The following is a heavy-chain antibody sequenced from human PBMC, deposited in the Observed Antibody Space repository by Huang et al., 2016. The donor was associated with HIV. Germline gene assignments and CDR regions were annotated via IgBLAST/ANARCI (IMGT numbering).Heavy chain of an antibody. Sequence: EVQFVESGGGLVKPGRSLRLSCTASGFTFCNYGMSWFHQAPGKGVELVEFIRSKDYSGRTEYAASVKGRFTISRDDSKSIAYLQMNSLKPEDTAVYYCTRDSVYPNYYDGSGFYFDYWGQGTLVTVSS. J-gene: IGHJ4*02. V-gene: IGHV3-49*05. CDR2: IRSKDYSGRT. CDR1: GFTFCNYG. CDR3: TRDSVYPNYYDGSGFYFDY. D-gene: IGHD3-22*01.